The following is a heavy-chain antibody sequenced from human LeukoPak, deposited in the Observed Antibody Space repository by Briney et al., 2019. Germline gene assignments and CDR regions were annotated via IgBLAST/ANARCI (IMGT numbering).Heavy chain of an antibody. V-gene: IGHV3-23*01. J-gene: IGHJ4*02. CDR3: AKGLPLWSTFDY. CDR1: RFTFSSYA. CDR2: ISAAGGTT. Sequence: PGGSLRLSCEVTRFTFSSYAMSWVRQAPGKGLEWVSTISAAGGTTYYADFVKGRFTISRDNSKNTLYLQMNSLRAEDTAVYYCAKGLPLWSTFDYWGQGTLVTVSS. D-gene: IGHD5-18*01.